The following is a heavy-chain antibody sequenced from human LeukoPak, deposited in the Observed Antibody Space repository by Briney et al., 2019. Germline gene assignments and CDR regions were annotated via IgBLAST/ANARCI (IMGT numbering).Heavy chain of an antibody. Sequence: GGFLRLSCAASGFTVSSNYMSWVRQAPGKGLEWVSVIYSGGSTYYADSVKGRFTISRDNSKNTLYLQMNSLRAEDTAVYYCSALKYCSGGSCSDPGFWFDPWGQGTLVTVSS. CDR1: GFTVSSNY. D-gene: IGHD2-15*01. CDR3: SALKYCSGGSCSDPGFWFDP. J-gene: IGHJ5*02. CDR2: IYSGGST. V-gene: IGHV3-53*01.